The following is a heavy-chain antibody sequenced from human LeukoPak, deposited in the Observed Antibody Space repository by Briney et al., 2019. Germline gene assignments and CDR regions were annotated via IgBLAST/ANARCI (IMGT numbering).Heavy chain of an antibody. CDR2: IRYDGSNK. Sequence: GGSLRLSCAASGFTFSSYGMHWVRQAPGKGLEWVAFIRYDGSNKYYADSVKGRYTIPRDNSKNTLYLQMNSLRAEDTAVYYCAKSYYYGSGSYYKGYWGQGTLVTVSS. CDR3: AKSYYYGSGSYYKGY. CDR1: GFTFSSYG. D-gene: IGHD3-10*01. J-gene: IGHJ4*02. V-gene: IGHV3-30*02.